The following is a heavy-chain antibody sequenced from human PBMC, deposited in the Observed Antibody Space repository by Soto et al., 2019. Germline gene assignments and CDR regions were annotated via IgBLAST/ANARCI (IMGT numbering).Heavy chain of an antibody. CDR2: IYYPGTT. V-gene: IGHV4-31*03. CDR3: AREPLT. CDR1: GGSISSGGYF. J-gene: IGHJ4*02. Sequence: QVQLQESGPGLVKPSQTLSLTCTVSGGSISSGGYFWNWIRQHPGKGLEWIGYIYYPGTTYYNSSLKGRVTISVDTSKNPFSPKVSLVTAAGPAVFYCAREPLTWGQGTLVTVSS.